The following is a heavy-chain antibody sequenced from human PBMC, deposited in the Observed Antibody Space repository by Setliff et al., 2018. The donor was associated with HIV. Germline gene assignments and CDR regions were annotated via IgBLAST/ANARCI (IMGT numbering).Heavy chain of an antibody. J-gene: IGHJ4*02. CDR1: GYTFTNYD. Sequence: ASVKVSCKASGYTFTNYDINWVRQATGQGLEWMGWMNPNSGNTGYAQKFQGRVTMTRNTSISTAYMELSSLRSEDTAVYYCARFRKFQLVGALDYWGQGTLVTGS. V-gene: IGHV1-8*01. CDR2: MNPNSGNT. D-gene: IGHD1-26*01. CDR3: ARFRKFQLVGALDY.